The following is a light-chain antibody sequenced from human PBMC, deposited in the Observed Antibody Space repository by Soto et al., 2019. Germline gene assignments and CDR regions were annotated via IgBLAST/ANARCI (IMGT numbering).Light chain of an antibody. CDR1: QSISTK. J-gene: IGKJ4*01. CDR2: GAY. CDR3: QEYNDWRPIT. V-gene: IGKV3-15*01. Sequence: IVMTQSPATLSVSPGERATLSCMASQSISTKLAWYQQKPGQAHRLLIYGAYTRATGIPVRFSGSGSGTEFTLTITRLKFEDFAVYYCQEYNDWRPITFGGGNKLGI.